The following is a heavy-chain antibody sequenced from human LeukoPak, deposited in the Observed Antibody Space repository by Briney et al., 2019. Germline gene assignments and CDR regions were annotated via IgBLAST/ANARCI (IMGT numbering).Heavy chain of an antibody. V-gene: IGHV3-48*03. CDR3: AAAVAGTLQETDY. CDR1: ASTFVIYE. J-gene: IGHJ4*02. CDR2: IRSIGSTI. Sequence: GGSLRLACSPAASTFVIYEMNWVRQAPGKGLEWVSYIRSIGSTIYYADSVKGRLTISRDNAKNSLYLQMNSLRAEDTAVYYCAAAVAGTLQETDYSGQGTLVTASS. D-gene: IGHD6-19*01.